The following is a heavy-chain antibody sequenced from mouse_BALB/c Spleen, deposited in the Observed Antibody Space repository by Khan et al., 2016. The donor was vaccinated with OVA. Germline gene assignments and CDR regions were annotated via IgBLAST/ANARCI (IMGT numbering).Heavy chain of an antibody. Sequence: QVQLQQSGAELVRPGSSVKISCKASGYGFSNYLMNWVKQGPGQGLEWIGQIYPGDGNTNYNGKFKDKDTLTVDKSSSTAYMQLSSLTSEDSAVYFCARSGYDYFAYWGQGTLVTVSA. V-gene: IGHV1-80*01. CDR2: IYPGDGNT. J-gene: IGHJ3*01. D-gene: IGHD2-14*01. CDR3: ARSGYDYFAY. CDR1: GYGFSNYL.